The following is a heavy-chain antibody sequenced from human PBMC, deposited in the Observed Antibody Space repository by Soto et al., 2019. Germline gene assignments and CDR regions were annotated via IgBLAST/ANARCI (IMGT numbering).Heavy chain of an antibody. CDR1: GGSISSGGYY. CDR3: ARDRSRYDYGDYFDY. J-gene: IGHJ4*02. CDR2: IYYSGST. Sequence: SETLSLTCTVSGGSISSGGYYWSWIRQHPGKGLEWIGYIYYSGSTYYNPSLKSRVTISVDTSKNQFSLKLSSVTAADTAVYYCARDRSRYDYGDYFDYWGQGTLVTVSS. V-gene: IGHV4-31*03. D-gene: IGHD4-17*01.